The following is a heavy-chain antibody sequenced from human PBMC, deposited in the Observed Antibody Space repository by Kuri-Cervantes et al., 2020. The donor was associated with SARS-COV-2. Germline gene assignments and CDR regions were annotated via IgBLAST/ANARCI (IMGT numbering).Heavy chain of an antibody. CDR1: GGSISSYY. CDR3: ARHGDSGWYNYYYMDV. D-gene: IGHD6-19*01. CDR2: IYYSGST. V-gene: IGHV4-59*08. J-gene: IGHJ6*03. Sequence: GSLRLSCTVSGGSISSYYWSWIRQPPGKGLEWIGYIYYSGSTNYNPSLKSRVTISVDTSKNQFSLKLSSVTAADTAVYYCARHGDSGWYNYYYMDVWGKGTTVTVSS.